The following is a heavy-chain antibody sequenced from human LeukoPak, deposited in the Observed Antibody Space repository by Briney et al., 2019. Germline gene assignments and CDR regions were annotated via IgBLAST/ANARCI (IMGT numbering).Heavy chain of an antibody. Sequence: PSETLSLTCAVYGGSFSGYYWSWIRQPPGKGLEWIGEINHSGSTNYNPSLKSRVTISVDTYKNQFSLKLSSVTAADTAVYYCARGMNYYDSSGGVWGQGTTVTVSS. V-gene: IGHV4-34*01. CDR1: GGSFSGYY. CDR3: ARGMNYYDSSGGV. D-gene: IGHD3-22*01. J-gene: IGHJ6*02. CDR2: INHSGST.